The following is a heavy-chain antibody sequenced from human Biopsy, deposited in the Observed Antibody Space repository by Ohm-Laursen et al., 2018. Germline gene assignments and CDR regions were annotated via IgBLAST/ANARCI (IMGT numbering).Heavy chain of an antibody. CDR2: FAPENGRI. CDR1: GSSVTELS. D-gene: IGHD1-1*01. Sequence: GASVKVSCKVSGSSVTELSMHWVRQAPGQGLEWMGGFAPENGRIVYSQKFQGRVTMTEDTSTNTAYMEVWRLRSDDTAVYYCAADINVWNVNYWGQGTQVIVSS. V-gene: IGHV1-24*01. J-gene: IGHJ4*02. CDR3: AADINVWNVNY.